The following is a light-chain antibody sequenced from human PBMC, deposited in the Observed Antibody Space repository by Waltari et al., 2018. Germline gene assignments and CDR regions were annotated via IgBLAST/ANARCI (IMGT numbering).Light chain of an antibody. Sequence: DIVLTQSPDSLALSLGERATISRRSSPSVLSSTNSNNYLAWYQQRPGQPPKLHFYWASTRVSGVPDRFDGSRSGTYFTLTISSRQAEDLAVDYCQQYNTTPCTFGQGTRLEIK. CDR2: WAS. CDR1: PSVLSSTNSNNY. J-gene: IGKJ2*02. CDR3: QQYNTTPCT. V-gene: IGKV4-1*01.